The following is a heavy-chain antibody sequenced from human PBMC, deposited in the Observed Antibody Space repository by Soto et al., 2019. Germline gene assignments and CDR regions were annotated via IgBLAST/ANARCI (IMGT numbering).Heavy chain of an antibody. V-gene: IGHV1-18*04. J-gene: IGHJ6*02. D-gene: IGHD3-22*01. CDR3: ARDRDDYYASSGKYHYDYGMDV. Sequence: QARLVQSGTEVKKPGASVKVSCKAFGYTFSSYGISWVRQAPGPGREWMGWISAYSARTNYAQNFQGRVTMTADTATSTAYMEVRSLRSDDTAVDYCARDRDDYYASSGKYHYDYGMDVWGQRTTVTVSS. CDR1: GYTFSSYG. CDR2: ISAYSART.